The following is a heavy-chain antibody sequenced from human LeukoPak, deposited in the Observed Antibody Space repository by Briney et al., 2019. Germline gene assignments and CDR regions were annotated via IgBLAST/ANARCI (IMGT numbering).Heavy chain of an antibody. CDR2: IKQDGSEK. V-gene: IGHV3-7*01. D-gene: IGHD6-13*01. Sequence: HPGGSLRLSCAASGFTFSSYWMSWVRQAPGKGLEWVANIKQDGSEKYYVDSVKGRFTISRDNAKNSLYLQMNSLRAEDTAVYYCARDRYSSSLYTRAGFDYWGQGTLVTVSS. CDR1: GFTFSSYW. J-gene: IGHJ4*02. CDR3: ARDRYSSSLYTRAGFDY.